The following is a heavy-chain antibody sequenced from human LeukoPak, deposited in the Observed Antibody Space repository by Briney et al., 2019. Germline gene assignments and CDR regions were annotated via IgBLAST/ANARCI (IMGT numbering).Heavy chain of an antibody. Sequence: GGSLRLSCAASGFTFSSYAMSWVRQAPGKGLEWVSSISGSGGSTYYADSVKGRFTISRDNSKNTLYLQMNSLRAEDTAVYYCAKSPTYYYDTSGYRYFDYWGQGTLVTVSS. CDR1: GFTFSSYA. D-gene: IGHD3-22*01. V-gene: IGHV3-23*01. CDR2: ISGSGGST. J-gene: IGHJ4*02. CDR3: AKSPTYYYDTSGYRYFDY.